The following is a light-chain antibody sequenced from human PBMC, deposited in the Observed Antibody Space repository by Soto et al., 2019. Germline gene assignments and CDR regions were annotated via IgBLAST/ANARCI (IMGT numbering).Light chain of an antibody. CDR2: GAS. V-gene: IGKV3-20*01. CDR3: QQYGSSGT. J-gene: IGKJ1*01. CDR1: QDVSSNY. Sequence: EMVVTQSPATLSVSPGERATLSCRASQDVSSNYLAWYQQKPGQAPRLLIYGASNRATGIPDRFSGSGSGTDFTLTISRLEPEDFAVYYCQQYGSSGTFGQGTKVDIK.